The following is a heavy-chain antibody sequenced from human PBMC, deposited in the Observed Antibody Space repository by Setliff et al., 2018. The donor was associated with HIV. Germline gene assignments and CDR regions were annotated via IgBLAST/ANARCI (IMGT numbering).Heavy chain of an antibody. CDR3: ARRSIVGSTRGYYYYALDV. D-gene: IGHD2-21*01. CDR2: ISYNGIT. CDR1: GDSISSFY. V-gene: IGHV4-59*01. J-gene: IGHJ6*02. Sequence: SETLSLTCTVSGDSISSFYWSWIRKPPGTGPEWIGYISYNGITNYNPSLKSRVTISVDTSKNQFSLNLRSVTAADTAVYYCARRSIVGSTRGYYYYALDVWGQGTTVTVSS.